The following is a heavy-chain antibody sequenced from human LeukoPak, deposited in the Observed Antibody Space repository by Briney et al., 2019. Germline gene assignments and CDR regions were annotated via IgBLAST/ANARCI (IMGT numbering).Heavy chain of an antibody. CDR2: IYSGGNT. Sequence: GGSLRLSCAASGFIISSNDMNWVRQAPGKGLEWVSLIYSGGNTYYADSVKGRFTISRLNSKNTLFLQMNSLRAEDTALYYCARGDAAMFMDYWGQGTLVTVSS. CDR3: ARGDAAMFMDY. D-gene: IGHD5-18*01. V-gene: IGHV3-53*01. J-gene: IGHJ4*02. CDR1: GFIISSND.